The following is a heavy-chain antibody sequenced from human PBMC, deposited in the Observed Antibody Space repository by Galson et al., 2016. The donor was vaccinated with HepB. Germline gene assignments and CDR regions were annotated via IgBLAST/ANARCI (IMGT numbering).Heavy chain of an antibody. Sequence: SLRLSCAASGLSVSMTYITWVRQDPARGLEWVSVIYNSGEPYYAELVRGRFTISRDISKNTVYLQMNILRAEDTALYYCAGGHCSDGLCYNNPDWWGQGTLVTVSS. CDR1: GLSVSMTY. CDR3: AGGHCSDGLCYNNPDW. D-gene: IGHD2-8*01. V-gene: IGHV3-53*01. J-gene: IGHJ4*02. CDR2: IYNSGEP.